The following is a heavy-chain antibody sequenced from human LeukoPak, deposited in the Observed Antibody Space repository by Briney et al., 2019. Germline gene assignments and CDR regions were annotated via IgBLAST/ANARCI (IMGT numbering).Heavy chain of an antibody. CDR3: ASVYDSSGYYPF. D-gene: IGHD3-22*01. J-gene: IGHJ4*02. CDR2: INHSGST. CDR1: GGSFSGYY. V-gene: IGHV4-34*01. Sequence: SETLSHTCAVYGGSFSGYYWSWIRQPPGKGLEWIGEINHSGSTNYNPSLKSRVTLSVDTSKNQFSLKLSSVTAADTAVYYCASVYDSSGYYPFWGQGTLVTVSS.